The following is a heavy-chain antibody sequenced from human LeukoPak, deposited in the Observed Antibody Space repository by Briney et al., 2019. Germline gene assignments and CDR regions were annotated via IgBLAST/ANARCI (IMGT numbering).Heavy chain of an antibody. V-gene: IGHV4-4*02. CDR3: ARVGYSSGWTHRIYYYYIDV. CDR2: IYHSGRT. CDR1: GGSISSSNW. J-gene: IGHJ6*03. Sequence: SGTLSLTCTVSGGSISSSNWWSWVRQPPGKGLEWIGEIYHSGRTNYNPSLKSRVTISVDTSKNQFSLKLSSVTAADTAVYYCARVGYSSGWTHRIYYYYIDVWGKGTTVTISS. D-gene: IGHD6-19*01.